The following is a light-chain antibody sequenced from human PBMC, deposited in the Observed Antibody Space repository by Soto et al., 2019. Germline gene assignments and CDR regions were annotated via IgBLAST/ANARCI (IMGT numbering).Light chain of an antibody. Sequence: QSVLTQPASVSGSPGQSITISCTGTSSDVGAYNCVSWYQQHPGKVPKLMIFDVSDRPSGVSNRFSGSKSGNTASLTISGLQAEDEADYYCSSCTNRRTLRFGGGTKVTVL. V-gene: IGLV2-14*03. CDR3: SSCTNRRTLR. CDR1: SSDVGAYNC. J-gene: IGLJ2*01. CDR2: DVS.